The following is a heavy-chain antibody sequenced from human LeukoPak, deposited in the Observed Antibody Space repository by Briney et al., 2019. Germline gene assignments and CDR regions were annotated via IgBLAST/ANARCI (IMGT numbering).Heavy chain of an antibody. J-gene: IGHJ4*02. CDR2: ISYDGSNK. CDR1: GFTLSSYG. Sequence: PGGSLRLSCAASGFTLSSYGMHWVRQAPGKGLEWVAVISYDGSNKYYADSVKGRFTISRDNSKNTLYLQMNSLRVEDTAVYYCARVAKYYYGSETYYFFEHWGQGTPVTASS. CDR3: ARVAKYYYGSETYYFFEH. V-gene: IGHV3-30*03. D-gene: IGHD3-10*01.